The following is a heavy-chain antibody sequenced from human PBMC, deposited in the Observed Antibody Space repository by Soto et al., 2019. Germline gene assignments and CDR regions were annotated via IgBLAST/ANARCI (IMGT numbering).Heavy chain of an antibody. D-gene: IGHD6-13*01. J-gene: IGHJ6*02. Sequence: EVQLVESGGGLVQPGRSLRLSCAASGFTFDDYAMHWVRQAPGKGLEWVSGISWNSGSIGYADSVKGRFTISRDNAKNSLYLQMNSLRAEDTALYYCAKAQYSSSWHYYYYYGMDVWGQGTTVTVSS. CDR2: ISWNSGSI. V-gene: IGHV3-9*01. CDR1: GFTFDDYA. CDR3: AKAQYSSSWHYYYYYGMDV.